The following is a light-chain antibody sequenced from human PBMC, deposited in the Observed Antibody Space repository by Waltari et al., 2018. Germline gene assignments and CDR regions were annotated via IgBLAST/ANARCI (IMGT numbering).Light chain of an antibody. CDR2: RAS. CDR3: QQHGTLPVT. J-gene: IGKJ1*01. CDR1: QSVGSSS. Sequence: EIVLTQSPGTASLSPGERVTLSCRASQSVGSSSLAWYQQKPGQAPRLVIYRASRRATGIPDRFSGSGSGTDFSLNISRLEPEDFAVYYCQQHGTLPVTFGQGTKVEIK. V-gene: IGKV3-20*01.